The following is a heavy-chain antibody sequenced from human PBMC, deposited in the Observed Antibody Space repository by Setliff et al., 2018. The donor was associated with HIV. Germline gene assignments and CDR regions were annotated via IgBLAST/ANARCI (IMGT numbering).Heavy chain of an antibody. D-gene: IGHD2-21*01. CDR3: VIFYIVTPVDVRDY. J-gene: IGHJ4*02. CDR1: TESLTRYD. Sequence: PSETLSLTCAVYTESLTRYDWVWIRQSPQKGLEWIGTVSISGSTYYNPSLKSRVTISRDTSTNQFSLNVNSVTAADTAVYYCVIFYIVTPVDVRDYWGQGSLVTVSS. CDR2: VSISGST. V-gene: IGHV4-34*01.